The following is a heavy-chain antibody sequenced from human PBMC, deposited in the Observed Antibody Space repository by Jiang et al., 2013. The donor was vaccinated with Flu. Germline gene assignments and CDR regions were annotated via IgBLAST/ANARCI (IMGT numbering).Heavy chain of an antibody. CDR3: AHKWGVRFGELWDY. Sequence: TLTCTFSGFSLTTTGLGVGWIRQPPGKALEWLALIYWDNDKRYSASLKSRLTITKDASKNQVVLTMTNMDPVDTATYYCAHKWGVRFGELWDYWGQGTLVTVSS. J-gene: IGHJ4*02. D-gene: IGHD3-10*01. CDR2: IYWDNDK. CDR1: GFSLTTTGLG. V-gene: IGHV2-5*02.